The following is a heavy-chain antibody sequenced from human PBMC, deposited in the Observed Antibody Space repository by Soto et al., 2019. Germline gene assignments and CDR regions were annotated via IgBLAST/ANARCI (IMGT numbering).Heavy chain of an antibody. CDR2: VYYTGTT. J-gene: IGHJ4*02. D-gene: IGHD4-17*01. CDR3: ARDTVLTGRFDC. V-gene: IGHV4-59*01. CDR1: GGSLGSYH. Sequence: SATLSLTCPVSGGSLGSYHGSWVRPPHGGGLEGIASVYYTGTTNYNPSLGRRVNISLDAGGNRFSMELTSVTGADTAIYFFARDTVLTGRFDCWGQGPLFTV.